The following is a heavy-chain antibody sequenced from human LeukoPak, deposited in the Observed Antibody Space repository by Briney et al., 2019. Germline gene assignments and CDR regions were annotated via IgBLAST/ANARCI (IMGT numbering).Heavy chain of an antibody. CDR1: GFTFSSYA. J-gene: IGHJ5*02. Sequence: PGGSLRLSCAASGFTFSSYAMGWVRRAPGKGLEWVSTIGGSGDGTYYADSVKGRFTISRDNSKNTLSLQMNSLRAEDTAVYYCAKRYYYDTSGNPGGLDPWGQGTLVTVSS. CDR2: IGGSGDGT. V-gene: IGHV3-23*01. CDR3: AKRYYYDTSGNPGGLDP. D-gene: IGHD3-22*01.